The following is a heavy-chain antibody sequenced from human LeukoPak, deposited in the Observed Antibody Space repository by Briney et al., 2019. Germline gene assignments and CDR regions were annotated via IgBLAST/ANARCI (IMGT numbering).Heavy chain of an antibody. CDR1: GGTFSSYA. Sequence: GSSVKVSCKASGGTFSSYAISWVRQAPGQGLEWMGGIIPIFGTANYAQKFQGRVTITADESTSTAYMELSGLRSEDTAVYYCARVSGSYSHFDYWGQGTLVTVSS. CDR2: IIPIFGTA. CDR3: ARVSGSYSHFDY. D-gene: IGHD1-26*01. J-gene: IGHJ4*02. V-gene: IGHV1-69*01.